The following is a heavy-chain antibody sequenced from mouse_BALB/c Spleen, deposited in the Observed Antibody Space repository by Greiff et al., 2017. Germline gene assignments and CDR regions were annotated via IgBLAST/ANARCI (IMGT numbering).Heavy chain of an antibody. V-gene: IGHV3-6*02. Sequence: ASQSLSLTCSVTGYSITSGYYWNWIRQFPGNKLEWMGYISYDGSNNYNPSLKNRISITRDTSKNQFFLKLNSVTTEDTATYYCAREAYWGQGTLVTVPA. CDR1: GYSITSGYY. J-gene: IGHJ3*01. CDR3: AREAY. CDR2: ISYDGSN.